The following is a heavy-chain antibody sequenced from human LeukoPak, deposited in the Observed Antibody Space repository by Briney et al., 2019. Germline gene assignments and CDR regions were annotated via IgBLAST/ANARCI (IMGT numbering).Heavy chain of an antibody. Sequence: GGSLRLSCATSGFTFSDYYMSWIRQAPGKGLEWVSYISSSSTYTKYADSVKGRFTIFRDNAKNSLFLQMNSLRAEDTAVYYCARAGGGSASYFAYWGQGTTVTVSS. CDR3: ARAGGGSASYFAY. CDR1: GFTFSDYY. CDR2: ISSSSTYT. V-gene: IGHV3-11*05. D-gene: IGHD6-19*01. J-gene: IGHJ4*03.